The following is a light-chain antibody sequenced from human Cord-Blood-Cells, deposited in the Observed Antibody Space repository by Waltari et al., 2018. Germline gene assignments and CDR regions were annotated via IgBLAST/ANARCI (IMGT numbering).Light chain of an antibody. CDR2: GAS. CDR1: QSVSSSY. Sequence: ELVLTQSPGNLSLSPGERATLSCRASQSVSSSYLAWYQQKPGQAPRLLIYGASRRATGIPDRFSGSGSGTDFTLTISRLEPEDFAVYYCQQYGSSPYTFGQGTKLEIK. V-gene: IGKV3-20*01. CDR3: QQYGSSPYT. J-gene: IGKJ2*01.